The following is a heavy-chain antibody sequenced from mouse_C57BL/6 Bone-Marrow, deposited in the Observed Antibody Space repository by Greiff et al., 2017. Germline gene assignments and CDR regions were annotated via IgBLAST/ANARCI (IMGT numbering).Heavy chain of an antibody. CDR2: ISSGSSTI. J-gene: IGHJ4*01. CDR3: ARSQATYYYAMDY. D-gene: IGHD3-2*02. Sequence: EVKLVESGGGLVKPGGSLKLSCAASGFTFSDYGMHWVRQAPEKGLEWVAYISSGSSTIYYADTVKGRFTISRDNAKNTLFLQMTSLRSEDTAMYYCARSQATYYYAMDYWGQGTSVTVSS. V-gene: IGHV5-17*01. CDR1: GFTFSDYG.